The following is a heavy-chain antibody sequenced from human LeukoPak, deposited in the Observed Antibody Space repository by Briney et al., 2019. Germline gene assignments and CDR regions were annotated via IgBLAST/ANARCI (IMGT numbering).Heavy chain of an antibody. D-gene: IGHD3-22*01. CDR1: GFTFTNAW. Sequence: GGSLRLSCVDSGFTFTNAWMSWVRQAPGKGLEWIGRIKSKTDGETTNYAEPVRGRFTISRDDSKSAVYLQMNSLKIEDTAVYYCAKGPYGHYYDSSGYYFDYWGQGTLVTVSS. V-gene: IGHV3-15*01. CDR3: AKGPYGHYYDSSGYYFDY. CDR2: IKSKTDGETT. J-gene: IGHJ4*02.